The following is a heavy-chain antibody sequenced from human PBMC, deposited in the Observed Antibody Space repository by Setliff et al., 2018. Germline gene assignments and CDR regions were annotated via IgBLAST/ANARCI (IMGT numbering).Heavy chain of an antibody. CDR1: GYTFIYYY. CDR3: ARDRYYNSWSGTSITAPHDAFDI. D-gene: IGHD3-3*01. V-gene: IGHV1-46*03. J-gene: IGHJ3*02. Sequence: GASVKVSCKASGYTFIYYYIHWVRQAPGQGLEWMGLINPSGGGTIYARKFQGRVTMARETSTSTAYMELSSLRSEDTAVYYCARDRYYNSWSGTSITAPHDAFDIWGQGTMVTVSS. CDR2: INPSGGGT.